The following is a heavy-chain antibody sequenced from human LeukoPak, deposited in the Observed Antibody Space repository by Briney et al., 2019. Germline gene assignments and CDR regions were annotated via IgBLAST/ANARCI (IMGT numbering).Heavy chain of an antibody. CDR3: AGGSGWVFDY. V-gene: IGHV3-7*01. D-gene: IGHD6-19*01. CDR1: GLTFRNYW. CDR2: IKQDGSEK. Sequence: GGSLRLSCAASGLTFRNYWMNWVRQAPGKGLEWVANIKQDGSEKYYVDSVKGRFTISRDNAKNSLYLQMNSLRAEDTAVYYCAGGSGWVFDYWGQGTLVTVSS. J-gene: IGHJ4*02.